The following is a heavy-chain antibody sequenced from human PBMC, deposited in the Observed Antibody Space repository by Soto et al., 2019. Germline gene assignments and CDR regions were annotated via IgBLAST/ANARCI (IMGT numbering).Heavy chain of an antibody. CDR1: GGSISSGGYS. CDR3: ARGAVVAHGY. CDR2: IYHSGST. J-gene: IGHJ4*02. D-gene: IGHD2-15*01. V-gene: IGHV4-30-2*01. Sequence: QLQLQESGSGLVKPSQTLSLTCAVSGGSISSGGYSWSWIRQPPGKGLEWIGYIYHSGSTYYNPSLKRRVTILVDRSKNQIPLKLCSATAAETSLYYCARGAVVAHGYWGQGTLVAVSS.